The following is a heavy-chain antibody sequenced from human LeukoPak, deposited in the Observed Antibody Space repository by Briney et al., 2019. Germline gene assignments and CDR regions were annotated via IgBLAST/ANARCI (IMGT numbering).Heavy chain of an antibody. CDR1: GFTFSSYA. CDR2: ISGSGGST. J-gene: IGHJ4*02. CDR3: AKAIAAAAIDFDY. V-gene: IGHV3-23*01. Sequence: GGSLRLSCAASGFTFSSYAMSWVRQAPGKGLEGGSGISGSGGSTYYADSVKGRFTISRDKSKNTLYLQINTLTAEDTAVYYCAKAIAAAAIDFDYWGQGTLVTVSS. D-gene: IGHD6-13*01.